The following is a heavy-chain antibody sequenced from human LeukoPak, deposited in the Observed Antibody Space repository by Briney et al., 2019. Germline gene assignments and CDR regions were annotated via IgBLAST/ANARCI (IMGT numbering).Heavy chain of an antibody. V-gene: IGHV3-7*01. CDR1: GFTLSDFW. Sequence: GGSLRLSCAASGFTLSDFWMSWVRQAPGKGLEWVANIDQDGSDKNYVGSVKGRFTISRDNSKNTLYLQMNSLRAEDTAAYYCARDRGYYDSSGSFDYWGQGTLVTVSS. J-gene: IGHJ4*02. CDR3: ARDRGYYDSSGSFDY. D-gene: IGHD3-22*01. CDR2: IDQDGSDK.